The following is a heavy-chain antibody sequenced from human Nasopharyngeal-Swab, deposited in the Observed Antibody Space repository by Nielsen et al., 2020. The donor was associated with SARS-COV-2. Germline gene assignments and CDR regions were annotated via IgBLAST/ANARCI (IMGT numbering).Heavy chain of an antibody. CDR3: VKDNLLRAFDL. J-gene: IGHJ3*01. CDR2: ISWDSGNI. V-gene: IGHV3-9*01. D-gene: IGHD2-15*01. CDR1: GSTFDDYA. Sequence: GGSLRLSCAASGSTFDDYAIHWVRQAPGRGLEWVSGISWDSGNIGYADSVKGRFTISRDNAKNSLYLQMNSLRAEDTALYYCVKDNLLRAFDLWGQGTMVTVSS.